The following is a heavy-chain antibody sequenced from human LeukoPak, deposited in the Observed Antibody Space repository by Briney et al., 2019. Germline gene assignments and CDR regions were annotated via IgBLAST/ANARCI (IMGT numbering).Heavy chain of an antibody. CDR2: INSDGSST. Sequence: PGGSLRLSCAASGFTFSSYWMHWVRQAPGKGLVWVSRINSDGSSTSYADSVKGRFTISRDNAKNSLYLQMNSLRAEDTAVYYCASELWFGELLYHYWGQGTLVTVSS. CDR3: ASELWFGELLYHY. D-gene: IGHD3-10*01. V-gene: IGHV3-74*01. CDR1: GFTFSSYW. J-gene: IGHJ4*02.